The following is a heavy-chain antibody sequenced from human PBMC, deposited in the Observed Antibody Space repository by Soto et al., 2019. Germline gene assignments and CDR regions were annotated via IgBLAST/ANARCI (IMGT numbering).Heavy chain of an antibody. CDR2: IVPMLGTP. CDR1: GGTFDNFI. V-gene: IGHV1-69*01. D-gene: IGHD1-7*01. J-gene: IGHJ6*02. Sequence: QVQLVQSGAEVKEPGSSVRVSCKASGGTFDNFIMNWVRQTPGQGLEWMGGIVPMLGTPTYAEKFKGRGTMAATVSTVTMYMDVTRLRSEDTASYYCARHGTYISSRSQYYGMDVCGQRTTVTVSS. CDR3: ARHGTYISSRSQYYGMDV.